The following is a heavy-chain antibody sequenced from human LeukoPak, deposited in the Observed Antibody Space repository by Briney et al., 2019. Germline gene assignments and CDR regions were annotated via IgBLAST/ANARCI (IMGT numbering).Heavy chain of an antibody. CDR3: ARHRSIAAAGYYYHYGMDV. V-gene: IGHV5-10-1*01. J-gene: IGHJ6*02. D-gene: IGHD6-13*01. CDR2: IDPSDSYT. CDR1: GDSFTSYW. Sequence: HGESLKISCKGSGDSFTSYWISWVRQMPGKGLEWMGRIDPSDSYTNYSPSFQGHVTTSVDKSISTAYLQWSSLKASDTAMYYCARHRSIAAAGYYYHYGMDVWGQGTTVTVSS.